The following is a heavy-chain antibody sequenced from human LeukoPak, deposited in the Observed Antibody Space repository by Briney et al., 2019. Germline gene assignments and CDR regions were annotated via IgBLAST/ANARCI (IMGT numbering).Heavy chain of an antibody. CDR3: DPHDSSSHF. J-gene: IGHJ4*02. CDR2: ISSDGSNK. D-gene: IGHD6-6*01. Sequence: GGSLRLSCAASGFIFGSYAMHLVRQAPGKGLEWVAFISSDGSNKYYADSVKGRFTISRDNSKNTLYLQMNSLGDEDTAVYYCDPHDSSSHFWGQGTLVTVSS. V-gene: IGHV3-30-3*02. CDR1: GFIFGSYA.